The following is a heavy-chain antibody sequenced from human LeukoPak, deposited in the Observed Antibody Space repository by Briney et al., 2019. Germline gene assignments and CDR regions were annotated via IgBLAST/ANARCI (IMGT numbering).Heavy chain of an antibody. Sequence: GESLKISCKASGYSFSTYWIGWLRQLPGKGLEWLGIIFPGDSDNRYSPSFLGQVTISVDKSISTAFMKWISLKASDTAIYYCASPRDGSTSDAFHIWGEGRMVTVFS. CDR3: ASPRDGSTSDAFHI. CDR1: GYSFSTYW. J-gene: IGHJ3*02. CDR2: IFPGDSDN. D-gene: IGHD5-24*01. V-gene: IGHV5-51*01.